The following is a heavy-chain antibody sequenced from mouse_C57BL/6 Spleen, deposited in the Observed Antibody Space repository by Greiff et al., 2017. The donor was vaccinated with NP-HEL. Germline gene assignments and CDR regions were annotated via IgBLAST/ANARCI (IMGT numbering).Heavy chain of an antibody. CDR3: ARHLDSSGYFDY. J-gene: IGHJ2*01. V-gene: IGHV5-12*01. CDR2: ISNGGGST. D-gene: IGHD3-2*02. Sequence: EVKLMESGGGLVQPGGSLKLSCAASGFTFSDYYMYWVRQTPEKRLEWVAYISNGGGSTYYPDTVKGRFTISRDKAKNTLYLQMSRLKSEDTAMYYCARHLDSSGYFDYWGQGTTLTVSS. CDR1: GFTFSDYY.